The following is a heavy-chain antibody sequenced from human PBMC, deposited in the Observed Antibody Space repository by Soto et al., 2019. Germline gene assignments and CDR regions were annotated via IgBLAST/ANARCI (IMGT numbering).Heavy chain of an antibody. CDR3: AKDRGGYCSGGRCYYDAFDI. CDR2: ISAIGGNT. J-gene: IGHJ3*02. Sequence: GGSLRLCCAASGFTFTSYAMSWVRQAPGKGLEWVSVISAIGGNTYYADSVKGRFTISKDDSKNTLYLQMNSLRAEDTAVYYCAKDRGGYCSGGRCYYDAFDIWGQGTMVTVSS. D-gene: IGHD2-15*01. V-gene: IGHV3-23*01. CDR1: GFTFTSYA.